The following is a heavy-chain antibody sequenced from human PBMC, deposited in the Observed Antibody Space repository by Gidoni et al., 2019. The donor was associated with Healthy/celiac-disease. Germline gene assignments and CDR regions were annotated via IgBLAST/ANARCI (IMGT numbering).Heavy chain of an antibody. D-gene: IGHD1-1*01. CDR2: IYYSGST. Sequence: QVQLQESGPGLVKPSETLSLTCTVSGGSISSYYWSWIRPPPGKGLEWIGYIYYSGSTNYNPSLKSRVTISVDTSKNQFSLKLSSVTAADTAVYYCARQSFTNRDTLNWFDPWGQGTLVTVSS. CDR3: ARQSFTNRDTLNWFDP. J-gene: IGHJ5*02. CDR1: GGSISSYY. V-gene: IGHV4-59*01.